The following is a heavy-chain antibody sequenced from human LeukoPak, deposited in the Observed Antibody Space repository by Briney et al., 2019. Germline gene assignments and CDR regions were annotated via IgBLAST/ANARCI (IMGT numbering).Heavy chain of an antibody. Sequence: SETLSLTCAVYGGSFSGYYWSWIRQPPGQGLEWIGEINHSGSTNYNPSLKSRVTISVDTSKNQFSLKLSSVTAADTAVYYCASLGYCSSTSCRNNWFDPWGQGTLVTVSS. CDR3: ASLGYCSSTSCRNNWFDP. CDR1: GGSFSGYY. J-gene: IGHJ5*02. D-gene: IGHD2-2*01. V-gene: IGHV4-34*01. CDR2: INHSGST.